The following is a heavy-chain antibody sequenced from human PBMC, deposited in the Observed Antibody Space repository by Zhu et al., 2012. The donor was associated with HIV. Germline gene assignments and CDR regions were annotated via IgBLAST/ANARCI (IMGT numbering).Heavy chain of an antibody. CDR1: GGSMSSHY. V-gene: IGHV4-59*08. Sequence: QVQLQESGPQLVKPSETLSLTCTVSGGSMSSHYWNWVRQPPGKGLQWIGYMYSSGSTKYNFSLKSRIAISLDMSKNQFSLKLSSVTAADTAVYYCARGLYGDYVAAFDIWGQGTVVTVSS. CDR3: ARGLYGDYVAAFDI. D-gene: IGHD4-17*01. J-gene: IGHJ3*02. CDR2: MYSSGST.